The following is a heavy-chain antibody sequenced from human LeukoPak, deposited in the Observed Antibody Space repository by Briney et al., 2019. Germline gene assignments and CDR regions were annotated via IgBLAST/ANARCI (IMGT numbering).Heavy chain of an antibody. D-gene: IGHD3-3*01. V-gene: IGHV3-48*01. J-gene: IGHJ4*02. Sequence: GGSLRLSCAASGFTFSSYSMNWVRQAPGKGLEWVSYISSSSTIYYADSAKGRFTITRDNAKNSLYLQMNSLRAEDTAVYYCARMVGYLRFLEPTIVYFDYWGQGTLVTVSS. CDR2: ISSSSTI. CDR1: GFTFSSYS. CDR3: ARMVGYLRFLEPTIVYFDY.